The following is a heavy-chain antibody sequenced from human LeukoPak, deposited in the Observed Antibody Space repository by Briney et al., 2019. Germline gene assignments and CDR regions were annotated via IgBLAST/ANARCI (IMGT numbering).Heavy chain of an antibody. CDR3: ARDRYYYDSSGYYSNWFDP. J-gene: IGHJ5*02. CDR1: GGSISNGDYY. CDR2: IYYSGST. D-gene: IGHD3-22*01. V-gene: IGHV4-30-4*01. Sequence: PSQTLSLTCTVSGGSISNGDYYWSWIRQPPGKGLEWIGYIYYSGSTYYNPSLKSRVTISVDTSKNQFSLKLSSVTAADTAVYYCARDRYYYDSSGYYSNWFDPWGQGTLVTVSS.